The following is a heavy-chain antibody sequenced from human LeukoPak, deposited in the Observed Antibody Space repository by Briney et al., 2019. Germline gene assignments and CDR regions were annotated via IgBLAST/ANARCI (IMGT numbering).Heavy chain of an antibody. Sequence: SGGSLRLSCAASGFSFSTYTMNWVRQAPGKGLDWFSFISSSSSTIYYADSVKGRFTISRDNANNSLYLQMNSLRDEDTAVYYCARARRYRSSWYHDYWGQGSLVTVSS. CDR2: ISSSSSTI. CDR1: GFSFSTYT. J-gene: IGHJ4*02. V-gene: IGHV3-48*02. CDR3: ARARRYRSSWYHDY. D-gene: IGHD6-13*01.